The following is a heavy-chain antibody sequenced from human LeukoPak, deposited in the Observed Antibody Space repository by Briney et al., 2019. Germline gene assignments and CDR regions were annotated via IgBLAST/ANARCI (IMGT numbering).Heavy chain of an antibody. CDR3: AGREF. V-gene: IGHV4-4*07. CDR2: VYTTGGT. J-gene: IGHJ4*02. D-gene: IGHD3-10*01. CDR1: GGSISSYY. Sequence: SETLSLTCTVSGGSISSYYWSWIRQPAGKGLEWIGRVYTTGGTNYNPSFRSRVTMSVVTSKNQFSLKLTSVTAADTAVYYCAGREFWGRGTLVTVSS.